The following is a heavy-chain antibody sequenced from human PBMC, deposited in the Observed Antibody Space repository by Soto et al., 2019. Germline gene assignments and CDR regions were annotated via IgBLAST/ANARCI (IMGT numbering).Heavy chain of an antibody. CDR3: LMVTYSGLDV. CDR2: INNRGNT. D-gene: IGHD5-18*01. Sequence: SETLSLTCALSGSSFTTYYWTWIRQPPGKGLDWIGEINNRGNTNYNPSLKSRVTISLDTSKTQFSLKLTSVTAADTAVYYCLMVTYSGLDVWGQGTTVTVSS. V-gene: IGHV4-34*01. J-gene: IGHJ6*02. CDR1: GSSFTTYY.